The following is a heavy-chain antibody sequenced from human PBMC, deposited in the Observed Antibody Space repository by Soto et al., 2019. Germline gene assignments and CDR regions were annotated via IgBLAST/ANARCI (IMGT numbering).Heavy chain of an antibody. CDR3: AKDLYYYGSGSSAGFDY. CDR1: GFTFSSYA. D-gene: IGHD3-10*01. Sequence: LRLSCAASGFTFSSYAMSWVCQAPGKGLEWVSAISGSGGSTYYADSVKGRFTISRDNSKNTLYLQMNSLRAEDTAVYYCAKDLYYYGSGSSAGFDYWGQGTLVTVSS. J-gene: IGHJ4*02. V-gene: IGHV3-23*01. CDR2: ISGSGGST.